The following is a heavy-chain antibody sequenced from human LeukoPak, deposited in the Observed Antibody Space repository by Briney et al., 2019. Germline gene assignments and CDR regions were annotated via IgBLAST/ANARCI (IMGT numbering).Heavy chain of an antibody. CDR1: GYTFTSYY. Sequence: ASVEVSCKASGYTFTSYYMHWVRQAPGQGLEWMGIINPSGGSTSYAQKFQGRVTMTRDMSTSTVYMELSSLRSEDTAVYYCAANYYDSSGYYGSDAFDIWGQGTMVTVSS. J-gene: IGHJ3*02. CDR2: INPSGGST. CDR3: AANYYDSSGYYGSDAFDI. V-gene: IGHV1-46*01. D-gene: IGHD3-22*01.